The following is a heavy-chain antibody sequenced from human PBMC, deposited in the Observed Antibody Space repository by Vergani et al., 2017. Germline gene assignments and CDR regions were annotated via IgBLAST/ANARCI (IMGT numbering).Heavy chain of an antibody. Sequence: EVQLVESGGGLVKPGGSLRLSCAASGFTFSNAWMSWVRQAPGKGLEWVGRIKSKTDGGTTDYAAPVKGRFTISRDDSKYTLYLQMNGLKTEDTAVYYCTTDGYDSSGYYYVGAFDIWGQGTMVSVSS. V-gene: IGHV3-15*01. CDR2: IKSKTDGGTT. CDR1: GFTFSNAW. D-gene: IGHD3-22*01. CDR3: TTDGYDSSGYYYVGAFDI. J-gene: IGHJ3*02.